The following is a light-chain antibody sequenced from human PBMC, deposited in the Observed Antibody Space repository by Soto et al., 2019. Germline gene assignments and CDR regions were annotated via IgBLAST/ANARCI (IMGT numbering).Light chain of an antibody. V-gene: IGKV1-39*01. J-gene: IGKJ4*01. Sequence: DIQMTQSPSSLSASVGDRVTITCRASQSISSYLNWYQQKPGKAPKLLIYAASSLQSGVPSRFSGSGSGTDFTLTISSLQPEDFATYSCQQTYRTPLTFGGGTKVDFK. CDR3: QQTYRTPLT. CDR2: AAS. CDR1: QSISSY.